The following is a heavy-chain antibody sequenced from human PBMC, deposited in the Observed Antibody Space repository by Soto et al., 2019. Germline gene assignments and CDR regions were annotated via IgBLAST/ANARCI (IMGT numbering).Heavy chain of an antibody. CDR1: GGSISSGGYY. V-gene: IGHV4-31*03. D-gene: IGHD2-15*01. Sequence: PSETLSLTCTVSGGSISSGGYYWSWIRQHPGKGLEWIGYIYYSGSTYYKPSLKSRVTISVDTSKNQFSLKLSSVTAADTAVYYCARGLDCSGGSCYPYYYYYYGMDVWGQGTTVTVSS. J-gene: IGHJ6*02. CDR3: ARGLDCSGGSCYPYYYYYYGMDV. CDR2: IYYSGST.